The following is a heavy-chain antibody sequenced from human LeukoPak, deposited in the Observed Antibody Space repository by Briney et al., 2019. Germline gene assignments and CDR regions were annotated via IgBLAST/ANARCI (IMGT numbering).Heavy chain of an antibody. V-gene: IGHV3-23*01. Sequence: GGSLRLSCAASGFTFSTYTMSWVRQAPGKGLEWVSSISGNGGSPYNADSVKGRFTTSRDDSKNTVYLQMNSLRADDTAVYYCAREDHAYSSSWYLHYWGQGTLVTVSS. D-gene: IGHD6-13*01. J-gene: IGHJ4*02. CDR3: AREDHAYSSSWYLHY. CDR1: GFTFSTYT. CDR2: ISGNGGSP.